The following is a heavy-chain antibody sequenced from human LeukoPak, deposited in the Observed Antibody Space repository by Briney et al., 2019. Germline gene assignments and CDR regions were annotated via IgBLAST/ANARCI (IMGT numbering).Heavy chain of an antibody. Sequence: SETLSLTCVVSGGSISSSTYYWGWIRRPPGKGLEWIGSIYSSGSTFYNPSLKSRVTISIDTSKKQFSVKMSSVTAADTAVYYCARLTGPISYFDYWGQGTLVTVSS. V-gene: IGHV4-39*07. CDR2: IYSSGST. D-gene: IGHD7-27*01. CDR1: GGSISSSTYY. J-gene: IGHJ4*02. CDR3: ARLTGPISYFDY.